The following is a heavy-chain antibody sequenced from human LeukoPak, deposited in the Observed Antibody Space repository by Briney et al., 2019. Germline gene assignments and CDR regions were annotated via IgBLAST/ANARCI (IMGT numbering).Heavy chain of an antibody. V-gene: IGHV3-30*18. D-gene: IGHD3-3*01. CDR2: IAYDGSNK. J-gene: IGHJ6*02. Sequence: PGRSLRLSCAASGFTFSSYGMHWVRQAPGKGLEWVAVIAYDGSNKYYADSVKGRFTISRDNSKNTLYLQMSSLRAEDTAVYYCAKDAALTIFGAYYYYGMDVWGQGTTVTVSS. CDR1: GFTFSSYG. CDR3: AKDAALTIFGAYYYYGMDV.